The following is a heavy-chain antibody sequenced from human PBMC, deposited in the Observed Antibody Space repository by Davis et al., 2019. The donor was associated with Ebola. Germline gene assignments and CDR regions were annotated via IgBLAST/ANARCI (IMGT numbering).Heavy chain of an antibody. CDR2: ISYDRSNK. CDR3: AKDLFVGAAPYYFDY. J-gene: IGHJ4*02. V-gene: IGHV3-30*18. Sequence: GESLKISCAASGFTFSDYYMSWVRQAPGKGLEWVAVISYDRSNKYYADSVKGRFTISRDNSKNTLYLQMNSLRAEDTAVYYCAKDLFVGAAPYYFDYWGQGTLVTVSS. D-gene: IGHD6-6*01. CDR1: GFTFSDYY.